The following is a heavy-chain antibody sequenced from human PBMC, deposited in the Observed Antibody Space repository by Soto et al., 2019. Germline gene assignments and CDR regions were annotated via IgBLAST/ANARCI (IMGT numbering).Heavy chain of an antibody. CDR2: IIPIFGTA. V-gene: IGHV1-69*06. J-gene: IGHJ1*01. CDR3: ARGAGSSSGWYWGAEYFQH. D-gene: IGHD6-19*01. Sequence: QVQLVQSGAEVKKPGSSVKVSCKASGGTFSSYAISWVRQAPGQGLEWMGGIIPIFGTANYAQKFQGRVTITADKSTSTAYMELSSLRSEDTAVYYCARGAGSSSGWYWGAEYFQHWGQVTLVTVSS. CDR1: GGTFSSYA.